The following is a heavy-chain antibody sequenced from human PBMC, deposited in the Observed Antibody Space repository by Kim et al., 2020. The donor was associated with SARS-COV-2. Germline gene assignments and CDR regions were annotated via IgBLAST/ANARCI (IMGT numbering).Heavy chain of an antibody. J-gene: IGHJ4*01. V-gene: IGHV4-59*01. D-gene: IGHD3-22*01. CDR1: GGSISSYY. CDR3: AADYYDSSGYYFGFDY. Sequence: SETLSLTCTVSGGSISSYYWSWIRQPPGKGLEWIGYIYYSGSTNYNTSLKSRVTISVDTSKNQFSLKLSSVTAADTTVYYCAADYYDSSGYYFGFDYWG. CDR2: IYYSGST.